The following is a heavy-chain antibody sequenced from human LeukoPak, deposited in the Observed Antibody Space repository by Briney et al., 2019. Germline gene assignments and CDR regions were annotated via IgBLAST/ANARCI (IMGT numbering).Heavy chain of an antibody. J-gene: IGHJ5*02. CDR2: INHSGST. D-gene: IGHD1-14*01. Sequence: SETLSLTCTVSAGSIRSYYWSWIRQPPGKGLEWIGEINHSGSTNYNPSLKSRVTISVDTSKNQFSLKLSSVTAADTAVYYCARDRSLRVWFDPWGQGTLVTVSS. CDR1: AGSIRSYY. V-gene: IGHV4-34*01. CDR3: ARDRSLRVWFDP.